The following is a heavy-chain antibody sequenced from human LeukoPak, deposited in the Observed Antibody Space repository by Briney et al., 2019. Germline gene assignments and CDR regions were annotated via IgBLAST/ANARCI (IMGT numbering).Heavy chain of an antibody. D-gene: IGHD5-18*01. CDR3: ARDIGYSYGSTPFDY. CDR2: IYYSGST. V-gene: IGHV4-39*07. Sequence: TSETLSLTCTVSGGSISSSSYYWGWIRQPPGKGLEWIGSIYYSGSTYYNPSLKSRVTISVDTSKNQFSLKLSSVTAADTAVYYCARDIGYSYGSTPFDYWGQGTLVTVSS. J-gene: IGHJ4*02. CDR1: GGSISSSSYY.